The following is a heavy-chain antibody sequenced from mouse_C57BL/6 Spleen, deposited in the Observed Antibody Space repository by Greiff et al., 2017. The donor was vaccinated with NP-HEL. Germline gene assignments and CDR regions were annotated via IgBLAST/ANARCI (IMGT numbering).Heavy chain of an antibody. Sequence: EVQRVESGEGLVKPGGSLKLSCAASGFTFSSYAMSWVRQTPEKRLEWVAYISSGGDYIYYADTVKGRFTISRDNARNTLYLQMCSLKSEDTAMYYCTREEIPITTVVAPFAYWGQGTLVTVSA. D-gene: IGHD1-1*01. CDR3: TREEIPITTVVAPFAY. V-gene: IGHV5-9-1*02. CDR1: GFTFSSYA. J-gene: IGHJ3*01. CDR2: ISSGGDYI.